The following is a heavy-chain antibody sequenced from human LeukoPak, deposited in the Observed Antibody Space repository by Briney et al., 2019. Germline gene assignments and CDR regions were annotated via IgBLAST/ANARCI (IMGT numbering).Heavy chain of an antibody. CDR2: INPNSGGT. V-gene: IGHV1-2*02. Sequence: ASVKVSCKASGYTFTGYYMHWVRQAPGQGLEWMGWINPNSGGTNYAQKFQGRVTMTRDTSISTAYMELSRLRSDDTAVYYCARDLPDFWSGHPYGAFDIWGQGTMVTVSS. CDR1: GYTFTGYY. CDR3: ARDLPDFWSGHPYGAFDI. J-gene: IGHJ3*02. D-gene: IGHD3-3*01.